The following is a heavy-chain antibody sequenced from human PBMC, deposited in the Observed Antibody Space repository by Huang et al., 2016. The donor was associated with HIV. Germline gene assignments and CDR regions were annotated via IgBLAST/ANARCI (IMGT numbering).Heavy chain of an antibody. CDR3: ASRRTTPESYYLDV. J-gene: IGHJ6*04. V-gene: IGHV5-51*03. D-gene: IGHD2-15*01. CDR1: GFKFTSYW. Sequence: EVQLVQSGAEVKKPGESLKISCQISGFKFTSYWIAWVRQRPGQGLEWVGTICPDDSDTRYSPSVQGHVTISADKSISTAFLQWSSLRASDTALYFCASRRTTPESYYLDVWGNGTTVIVSS. CDR2: ICPDDSDT.